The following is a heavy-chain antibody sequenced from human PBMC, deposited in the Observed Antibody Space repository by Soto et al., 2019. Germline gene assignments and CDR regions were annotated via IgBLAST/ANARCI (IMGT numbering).Heavy chain of an antibody. D-gene: IGHD3-22*01. J-gene: IGHJ5*02. CDR2: INPHGGST. CDR1: GDTFTSYY. Sequence: ASVKVSCKAPGDTFTSYYLNWVRQAPGQGLEWMGVINPHGGSTKYAQKFQGRVTMTTDTSTSTAYMELRSLRSDDTAVYYCARLAYDSSGSWFDPWGQGTLVTVSS. CDR3: ARLAYDSSGSWFDP. V-gene: IGHV1-46*01.